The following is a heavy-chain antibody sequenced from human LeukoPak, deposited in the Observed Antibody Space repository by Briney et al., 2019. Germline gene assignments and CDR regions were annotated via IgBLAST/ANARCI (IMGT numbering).Heavy chain of an antibody. Sequence: ASVKVSCKASGGTFSSYAISWVRQAPGQGLGWMGGIIPIFGTANYAQKFQGRVTITTDESTSTAYMELSSLRSEDTAVYYCARDDQQSWNVLNYWGQGTLVTVSS. CDR3: ARDDQQSWNVLNY. CDR1: GGTFSSYA. V-gene: IGHV1-69*05. J-gene: IGHJ4*02. CDR2: IIPIFGTA. D-gene: IGHD1-1*01.